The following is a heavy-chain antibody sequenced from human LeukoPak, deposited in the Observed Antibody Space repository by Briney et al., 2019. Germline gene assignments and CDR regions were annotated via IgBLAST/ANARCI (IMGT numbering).Heavy chain of an antibody. CDR2: IYPGDSDA. J-gene: IGHJ3*02. CDR1: GYSFTSYW. D-gene: IGHD5-24*01. CDR3: ARQLIGEMATETDAFDI. V-gene: IGHV5-51*01. Sequence: NRGESLKISCKGSGYSFTSYWIGWVRQMPGKGLEWMGIIYPGDSDARYSPSFQGQVTISADKSISTAYLQWSSLKASDTAMYYCARQLIGEMATETDAFDIWGQGTMVTVSS.